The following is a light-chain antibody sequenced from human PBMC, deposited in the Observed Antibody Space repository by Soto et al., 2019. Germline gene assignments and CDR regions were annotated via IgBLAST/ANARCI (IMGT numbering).Light chain of an antibody. J-gene: IGKJ5*01. Sequence: IQMTPTPSSLAASFGDRFTITYRARQDIINDLGWYQQKPAKAPKLLIYAASSLKSGVPSRVMGSGSCTNFTLNISSLQPEDFATYYFLKNLNYPNTFGQGTRLEIK. CDR2: AAS. V-gene: IGKV1-6*02. CDR1: QDIIND. CDR3: LKNLNYPNT.